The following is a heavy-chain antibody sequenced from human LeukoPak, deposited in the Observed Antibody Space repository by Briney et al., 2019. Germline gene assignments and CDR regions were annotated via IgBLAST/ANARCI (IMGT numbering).Heavy chain of an antibody. Sequence: GGSLRLSCAASGFTFSSYGMHWVRQAPGKGLEWVAVIWYDGSNKYYADSVKGRFTISRDNSKNTLYLQMNSLRAEDTAVYYRAREMSIAVAGTDYYYGMDVWGQGTTVTVSS. CDR1: GFTFSSYG. D-gene: IGHD6-19*01. V-gene: IGHV3-33*01. CDR3: AREMSIAVAGTDYYYGMDV. J-gene: IGHJ6*02. CDR2: IWYDGSNK.